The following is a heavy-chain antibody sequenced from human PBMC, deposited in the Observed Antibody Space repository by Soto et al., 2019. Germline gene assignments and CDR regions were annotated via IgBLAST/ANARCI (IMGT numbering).Heavy chain of an antibody. CDR1: GGSISSSRYY. CDR2: IYYRGNT. Sequence: QLQLQESGPGLVKPSETVTLTCSVSGGSISSSRYYWGWIRQPPGKGLEWIGSIYYRGNTYYNPSLRSRVSMSVDTSDNQCSMKLRSVTAADTAVYYCARQNYDYLWGTSRSDPLLLSFEYWGQGSLVTVSS. D-gene: IGHD3-16*02. CDR3: ARQNYDYLWGTSRSDPLLLSFEY. J-gene: IGHJ4*02. V-gene: IGHV4-39*01.